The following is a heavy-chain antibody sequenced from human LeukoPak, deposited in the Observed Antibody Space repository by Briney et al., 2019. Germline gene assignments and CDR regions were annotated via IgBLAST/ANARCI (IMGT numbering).Heavy chain of an antibody. J-gene: IGHJ6*02. CDR2: LKQDGSEK. D-gene: IGHD4/OR15-4a*01. CDR1: GFTISNYW. Sequence: GFLRTFFAASGFTISNYWMSLVRPAPGKGLGWVANLKQDGSEKYYVDSVKGRFTISRDNAKNSLYLQMNSLRAEDTAVYYCARDRLVYGGLYYGMDVWGQGTTVTVSS. CDR3: ARDRLVYGGLYYGMDV. V-gene: IGHV3-7*01.